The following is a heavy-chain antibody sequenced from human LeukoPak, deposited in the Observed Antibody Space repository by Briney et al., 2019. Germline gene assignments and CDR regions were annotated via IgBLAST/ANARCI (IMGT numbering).Heavy chain of an antibody. CDR1: GGSFSGYY. CDR2: INHSGST. J-gene: IGHJ5*02. D-gene: IGHD2-2*02. Sequence: PSETLSLTCAVYGGSFSGYYWSWIRQPPGKGLEWIGEINHSGSTNYNPSLKSRVTISVDTSKNQFSLKLSSVTAADTAVYYCGRGARVLDIVVVPAAIFWFDPWGQGSLVTVSS. CDR3: GRGARVLDIVVVPAAIFWFDP. V-gene: IGHV4-34*01.